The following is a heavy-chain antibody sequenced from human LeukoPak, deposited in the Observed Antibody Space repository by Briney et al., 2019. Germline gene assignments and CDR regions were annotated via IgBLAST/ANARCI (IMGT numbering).Heavy chain of an antibody. CDR3: AKNLGFVADC. CDR1: GFTVSSHY. CDR2: IYTGGSI. V-gene: IGHV3-53*01. Sequence: PGGSLRLSCAASGFTVSSHYMSWVRQAPGKGLEWVSVIYTGGSIQYADSVKGRFTISRDNSKNMVYLQMNSLRAEDTAVYYCAKNLGFVADCWGQGTQVTVSS. J-gene: IGHJ4*02. D-gene: IGHD3-16*02.